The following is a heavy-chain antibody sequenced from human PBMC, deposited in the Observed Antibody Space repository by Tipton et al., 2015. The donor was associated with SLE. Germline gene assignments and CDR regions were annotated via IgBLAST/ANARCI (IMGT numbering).Heavy chain of an antibody. D-gene: IGHD2-2*01. V-gene: IGHV4-59*01. CDR3: AREGPARNNRFDP. J-gene: IGHJ5*02. CDR1: GGSIRSYY. CDR2: IYYSGST. Sequence: LSCSVSGGSIRSYYCSWIRQPPGEGLEWIGYIYYSGSTNYNPSLKSRVTISVDTSKNQFSLKLSSVTAADTAVYYCAREGPARNNRFDPWGQGTLVTVSS.